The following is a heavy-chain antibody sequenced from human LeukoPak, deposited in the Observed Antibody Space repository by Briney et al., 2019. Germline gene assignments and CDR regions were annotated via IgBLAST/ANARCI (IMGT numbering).Heavy chain of an antibody. CDR3: ARSYTTSEAFDI. CDR1: GFTFSSYP. J-gene: IGHJ3*02. V-gene: IGHV3-30-3*01. D-gene: IGHD2-2*02. Sequence: GRSLRLSCAASGFTFSSYPLHWVRQAPGKRLEWVAVISYDGSNKYYADSVKGRFTISRDNSKNTLYLQMNSLRAEDTAVYYCARSYTTSEAFDIWGQGTMVTVTS. CDR2: ISYDGSNK.